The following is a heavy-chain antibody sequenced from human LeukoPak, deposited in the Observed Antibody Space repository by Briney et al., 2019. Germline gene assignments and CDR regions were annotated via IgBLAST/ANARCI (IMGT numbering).Heavy chain of an antibody. CDR2: ISGSGGNT. CDR1: GFTLSNYA. CDR3: AKGQVRGDYFFDY. D-gene: IGHD2-21*02. Sequence: PGGSLRLSCAASGFTLSNYAMSWVRQAPGKGLEWVSVISGSGGNTYYADSVKGRFTISRDNSKNTLYLQMNSLRAEDTAIYYCAKGQVRGDYFFDYWGQGTPVTVSS. V-gene: IGHV3-23*01. J-gene: IGHJ4*02.